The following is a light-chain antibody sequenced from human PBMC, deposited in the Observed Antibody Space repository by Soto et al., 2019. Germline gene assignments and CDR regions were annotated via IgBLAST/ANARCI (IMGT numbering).Light chain of an antibody. J-gene: IGLJ1*01. CDR2: EVN. Sequence: QSALTQPASLSGSPGQSITISCTGTSSDIGAYDYVSWFQQHPDKAPKLMIFEVNNRPSGVSNPFSGSKSGNTAYLTISGLQVEDEAEYFCSSITTTSTHVFGTGTKLTVL. CDR3: SSITTTSTHV. CDR1: SSDIGAYDY. V-gene: IGLV2-14*01.